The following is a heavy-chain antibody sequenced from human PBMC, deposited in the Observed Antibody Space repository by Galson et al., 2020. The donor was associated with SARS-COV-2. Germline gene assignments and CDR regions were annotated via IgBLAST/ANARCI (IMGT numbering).Heavy chain of an antibody. CDR3: ARILYSSSWYRFDYYYYYYMDV. J-gene: IGHJ6*03. CDR2: IFSNDEK. Sequence: SGPTLVKPTETLTLTCTVSGFSLSNARMGVSWIRQPPGKALEWLAHIFSNDEKSYSTSLKSRLTISKDTSKSQVVLTMTNMDPVDTATYYCARILYSSSWYRFDYYYYYYMDVWGKGTTVTVSS. V-gene: IGHV2-26*01. CDR1: GFSLSNARMG. D-gene: IGHD6-13*01.